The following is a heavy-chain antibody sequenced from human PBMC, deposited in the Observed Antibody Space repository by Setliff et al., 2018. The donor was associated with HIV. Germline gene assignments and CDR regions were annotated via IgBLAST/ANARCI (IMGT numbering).Heavy chain of an antibody. D-gene: IGHD3-3*01. V-gene: IGHV1-2*05. Sequence: ASVKVSCKASGYTFTDYYMHWVRQAPGQGLEWMGRINPNSGGTNYAQKFQGRVTMTRDTSISTAYMELSRLRSDDTDVYYCAREGRRFGHTLGWFDPWGQGTLVTVSS. CDR2: INPNSGGT. CDR1: GYTFTDYY. J-gene: IGHJ5*02. CDR3: AREGRRFGHTLGWFDP.